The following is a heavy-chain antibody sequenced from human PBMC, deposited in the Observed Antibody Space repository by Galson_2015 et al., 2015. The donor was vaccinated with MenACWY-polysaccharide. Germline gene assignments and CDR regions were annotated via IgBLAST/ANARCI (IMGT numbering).Heavy chain of an antibody. D-gene: IGHD4-11*01. CDR2: IWYDGGKR. J-gene: IGHJ4*01. Sequence: PGKGLEWVAAIWYDGGKRYYADAVGGRFAVSRDNSQSTLYLQMDSLGVEDTAMYYCARDVHYNDYLGYYFDYWGQGTLVTVSS. V-gene: IGHV3-33*01. CDR3: ARDVHYNDYLGYYFDY.